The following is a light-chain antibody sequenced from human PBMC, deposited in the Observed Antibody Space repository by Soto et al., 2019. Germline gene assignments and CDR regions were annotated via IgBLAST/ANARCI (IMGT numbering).Light chain of an antibody. CDR2: AAS. Sequence: AIQITQSPSSLSASVGDRVTITCRASQGIRNDLGWYQQKPGKAPKLLIYAASSLQSGVPSRFRGSGSGTDFSLTISSLQPEDSETYYCQQSYSFPRTFGQGTKVDIK. J-gene: IGKJ1*01. CDR1: QGIRND. V-gene: IGKV1-6*01. CDR3: QQSYSFPRT.